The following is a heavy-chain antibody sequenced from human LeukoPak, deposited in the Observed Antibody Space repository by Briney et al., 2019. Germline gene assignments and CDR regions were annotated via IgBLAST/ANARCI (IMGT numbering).Heavy chain of an antibody. D-gene: IGHD3-3*01. CDR1: GYSISSGYY. J-gene: IGHJ5*02. V-gene: IGHV4-38-2*02. CDR2: INHSGST. CDR3: ARGRRNYDFWSGHGRWFDP. Sequence: SETLSLTCTVSGYSISSGYYWGWIRQPPGKGLEWIGEINHSGSTNYNPSLKSRVTISVDTSKNQFSLKLSSVTAADTAVYYCARGRRNYDFWSGHGRWFDPWGQGTLVTVSS.